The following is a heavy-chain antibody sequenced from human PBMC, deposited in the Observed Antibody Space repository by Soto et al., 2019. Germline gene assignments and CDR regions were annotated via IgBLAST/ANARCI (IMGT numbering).Heavy chain of an antibody. CDR2: IIPILGIA. D-gene: IGHD6-6*01. CDR3: AREGQLVPQFDY. J-gene: IGHJ4*02. Sequence: QVQLVQSGAEVKKPGSSVKVSCKASGGTFSSYTISSVRQAPGQGLEWMGRIIPILGIANYAQKFQGRVTITADKSTSTAYMELSSLRSEDTAVYYCAREGQLVPQFDYWGQGTLVTVSS. CDR1: GGTFSSYT. V-gene: IGHV1-69*08.